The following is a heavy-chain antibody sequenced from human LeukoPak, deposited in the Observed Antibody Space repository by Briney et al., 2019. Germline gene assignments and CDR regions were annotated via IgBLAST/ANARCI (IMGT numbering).Heavy chain of an antibody. D-gene: IGHD3-10*01. J-gene: IGHJ5*02. CDR2: INHSGST. V-gene: IGHV4-34*01. Sequence: SETLSLTCAVYGGSFSGYYWSWIRQPPGKGLGWIGEINHSGSTNYNPSLKSRVTISVDTSKNQFSLKLSSVTAADTAVYYCARGRNWGDYYYGSGKPFDPWGQGTLVTVSS. CDR1: GGSFSGYY. CDR3: ARGRNWGDYYYGSGKPFDP.